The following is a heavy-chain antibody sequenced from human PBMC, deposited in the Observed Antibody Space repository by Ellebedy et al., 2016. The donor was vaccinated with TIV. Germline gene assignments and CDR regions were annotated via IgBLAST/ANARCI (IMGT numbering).Heavy chain of an antibody. CDR1: GYIFTTYG. V-gene: IGHV1-18*01. CDR2: ISTNNANR. J-gene: IGHJ4*02. D-gene: IGHD3-10*01. Sequence: ASVKVSXXASGYIFTTYGFSWLRQAPGQGLEWMGWISTNNANRNFAQKFQSRVTMTTDTSTSTAYMELRSLRSDDTAVYYCARDSDPFAYWGPGTLVTVSS. CDR3: ARDSDPFAY.